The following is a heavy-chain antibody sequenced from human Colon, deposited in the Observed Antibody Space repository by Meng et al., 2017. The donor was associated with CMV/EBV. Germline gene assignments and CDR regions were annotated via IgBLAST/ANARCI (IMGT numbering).Heavy chain of an antibody. V-gene: IGHV4-4*01. CDR2: IYRNGNA. CDR1: GGSIRCSNW. CDR3: ARELVGIGFISTSDP. J-gene: IGHJ5*02. Sequence: GGSIRCSNWLSWVRQSPRKGLGLIGEIYRNGNANYYASLQSRVTISLGKSKSQISLKVNSVTAADTAVYFCARELVGIGFISTSDPWGPGTLVTVSS. D-gene: IGHD2/OR15-2a*01.